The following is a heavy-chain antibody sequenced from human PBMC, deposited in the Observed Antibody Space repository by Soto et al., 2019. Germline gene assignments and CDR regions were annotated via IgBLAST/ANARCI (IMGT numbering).Heavy chain of an antibody. CDR2: IKQDGSEK. V-gene: IGHV3-7*01. J-gene: IGHJ5*02. CDR3: ARTYYDFWSGYYPQGWFDP. Sequence: EVQLVESGGGLVQPGGSLRLSCAASGFTFSSYWMSWVRQAPGKGLEWVANIKQDGSEKYYVDSVKGRFTISRDNDKNSLYLQMNSLRAEDTAVYYCARTYYDFWSGYYPQGWFDPWGQGTLVTVSS. D-gene: IGHD3-3*01. CDR1: GFTFSSYW.